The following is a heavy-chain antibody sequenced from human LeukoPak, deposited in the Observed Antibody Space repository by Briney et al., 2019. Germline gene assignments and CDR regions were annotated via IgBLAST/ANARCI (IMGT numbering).Heavy chain of an antibody. CDR2: ISGSGGTT. J-gene: IGHJ4*02. D-gene: IGHD6-6*01. CDR3: AREPTYSSSLDY. V-gene: IGHV3-23*01. CDR1: GFTFSSYA. Sequence: SGESLRISCAASGFTFSSYAMSWVRQAPGKGLEWVSGISGSGGTTYYADSVRDRFTISRDNSRNTLYLQMNSLRPEDTAVYYCAREPTYSSSLDYWGQGTLVTVSS.